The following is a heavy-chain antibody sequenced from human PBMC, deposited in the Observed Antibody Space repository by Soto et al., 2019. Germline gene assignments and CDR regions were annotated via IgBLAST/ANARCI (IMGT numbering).Heavy chain of an antibody. Sequence: EVQLVESGGGLVQLGGSLRLSCAASGFTFSDHYVDWVRQAPGKGLEWVGRCRDKTNGYTTEYAASVKGRFTISRDDSKNSLYLHMNSLRTEDTAVYYCAGDAYKYGLWGQGTLVTVSS. CDR2: CRDKTNGYTT. CDR1: GFTFSDHY. CDR3: AGDAYKYGL. D-gene: IGHD1-1*01. V-gene: IGHV3-72*01. J-gene: IGHJ4*02.